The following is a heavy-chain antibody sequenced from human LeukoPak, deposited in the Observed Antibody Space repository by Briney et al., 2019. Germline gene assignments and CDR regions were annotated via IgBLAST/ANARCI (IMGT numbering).Heavy chain of an antibody. D-gene: IGHD5-24*01. CDR3: AKIRDGYNYYSDY. CDR1: GFIFSNYG. J-gene: IGHJ4*02. V-gene: IGHV3-23*01. Sequence: RGSLRLSCAASGFIFSNYGMSWVRQAPGKGLEWVSGISGSGGSTYYADSVKGRFTISRDNSKNTLYLQMNSLRAEDTAVYYCAKIRDGYNYYSDYWGQGTLVTVSS. CDR2: ISGSGGST.